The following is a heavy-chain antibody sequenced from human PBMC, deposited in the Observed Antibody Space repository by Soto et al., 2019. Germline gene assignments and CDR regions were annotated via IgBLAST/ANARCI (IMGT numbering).Heavy chain of an antibody. J-gene: IGHJ6*02. CDR1: GGTFSSYA. D-gene: IGHD4-4*01. CDR2: IIPIFGTA. V-gene: IGHV1-69*13. Sequence: ASVKVSCKASGGTFSSYAISWVRQAPGQGLEWMGGIIPIFGTANYAQKFQGRVTITADESTSTAYMELSSLRSEDTAVYYCARVFPHMTTVLRDYYGMDVWGQGTTVTVSS. CDR3: ARVFPHMTTVLRDYYGMDV.